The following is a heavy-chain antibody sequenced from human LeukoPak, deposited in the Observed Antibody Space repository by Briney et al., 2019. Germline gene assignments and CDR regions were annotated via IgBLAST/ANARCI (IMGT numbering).Heavy chain of an antibody. V-gene: IGHV3-49*05. Sequence: KAGGSLRLSCTASGFTFGDYAMSWFRQAPGKGLEWVGFIRSKAYGGTTEYAASVKGRFTISRDDSKSIAYLQMNSLKTEDTAVYYCTTHLYYHDSRDYQGPFDYWGQGTLVTVSS. CDR3: TTHLYYHDSRDYQGPFDY. J-gene: IGHJ4*02. CDR2: IRSKAYGGTT. D-gene: IGHD3-22*01. CDR1: GFTFGDYA.